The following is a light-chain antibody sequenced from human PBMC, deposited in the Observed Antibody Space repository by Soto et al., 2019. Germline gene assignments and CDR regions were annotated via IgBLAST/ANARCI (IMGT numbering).Light chain of an antibody. CDR2: GAS. CDR1: QSVLYSSDNKNY. Sequence: DIVMTQSPDSLAVSLGERATINCKSSQSVLYSSDNKNYLTWYQQKPGQAPSLLIYGASNRATGIPDRLSGSGSGTDFTLAISRLEPEDFAVYYCQQYGSSPSTFGQGTKVDIK. V-gene: IGKV4-1*01. J-gene: IGKJ1*01. CDR3: QQYGSSPST.